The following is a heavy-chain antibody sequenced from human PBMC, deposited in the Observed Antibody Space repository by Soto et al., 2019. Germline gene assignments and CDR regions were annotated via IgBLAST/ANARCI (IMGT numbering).Heavy chain of an antibody. CDR1: GFTFSSYY. J-gene: IGHJ4*02. V-gene: IGHV3-13*01. Sequence: GGSLRLSCAASGFTFSSYYMHWVRQATGKGLDWVSAIGTAGGTYSPGSVTGRFTISRENAKNSLHLQRTSQRAEDTAVYYCARKVRGSGVDYWGQGTPVTVSS. CDR2: IGTAGGT. CDR3: ARKVRGSGVDY. D-gene: IGHD6-25*01.